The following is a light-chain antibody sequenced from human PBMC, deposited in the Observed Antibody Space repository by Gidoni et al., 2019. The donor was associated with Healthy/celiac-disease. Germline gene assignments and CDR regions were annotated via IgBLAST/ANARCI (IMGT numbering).Light chain of an antibody. CDR2: STN. CDR1: SGSVSTSYY. CDR3: VLYMGSGIWV. Sequence: QTVVTQEPSFSVSPGGTVTLTCGLSSGSVSTSYYPSWYQQTPGQAPRTLIYSTNTRSSGVPDRFSGSILGNKAALTITGAQADDESDYYGVLYMGSGIWVFGGGTKLTV. J-gene: IGLJ3*02. V-gene: IGLV8-61*01.